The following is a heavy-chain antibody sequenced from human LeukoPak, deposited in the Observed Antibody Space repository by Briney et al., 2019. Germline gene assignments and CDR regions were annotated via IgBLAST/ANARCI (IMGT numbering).Heavy chain of an antibody. Sequence: ASVKVSCKASGGTFSSYAISWVRQAPGQGLEWMGGIIPIFGTANYAQKFQGRVTITADKSTSTAYMELSSLRSEDTAVYYCAAHSMTTVTKTRSDRNDYWGQGTLVTVSS. J-gene: IGHJ4*02. D-gene: IGHD4-11*01. V-gene: IGHV1-69*06. CDR3: AAHSMTTVTKTRSDRNDY. CDR1: GGTFSSYA. CDR2: IIPIFGTA.